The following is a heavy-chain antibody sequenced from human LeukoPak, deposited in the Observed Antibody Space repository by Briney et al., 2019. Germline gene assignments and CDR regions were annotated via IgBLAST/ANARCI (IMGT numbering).Heavy chain of an antibody. D-gene: IGHD3-22*01. CDR1: GFTFDRYG. Sequence: PGGSLRLSCAASGFTFDRYGMHWVRQAPGKGLEWVAVISYDGSDKYYVDSVKGRFIISRDISKNTLYLQMNSLRVEDTAVYYCAKDLGDSSGYCLFDYWGQGTLVTVSS. CDR2: ISYDGSDK. J-gene: IGHJ4*02. CDR3: AKDLGDSSGYCLFDY. V-gene: IGHV3-30-3*01.